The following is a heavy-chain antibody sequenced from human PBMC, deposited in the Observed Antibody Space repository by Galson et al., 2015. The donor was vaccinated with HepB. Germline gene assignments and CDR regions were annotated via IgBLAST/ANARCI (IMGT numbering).Heavy chain of an antibody. Sequence: SVKVSCKASGYTFTSNGISWVRQAPGQGLGWMGWISTRSGNTNYAQRLQGRVTMTTDTPTSTAYMELRRLRSDDTAIYYCVRDRLHSFDYWGQGTLVTVSS. CDR1: GYTFTSNG. CDR3: VRDRLHSFDY. V-gene: IGHV1-18*04. CDR2: ISTRSGNT. J-gene: IGHJ4*02.